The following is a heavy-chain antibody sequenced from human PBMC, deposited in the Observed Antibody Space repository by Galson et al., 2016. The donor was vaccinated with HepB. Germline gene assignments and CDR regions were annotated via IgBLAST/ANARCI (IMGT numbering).Heavy chain of an antibody. CDR1: GASIHSGGYY. V-gene: IGHV4-31*03. Sequence: QVELQESGPGLVKPSQTLSLTCTVSGASIHSGGYYWSWIRQHPGKGLEWIGYIFYSGSTYYNPSLRSRVTISGHTSKNQVSLNLTSVTAADTAVYYCASSYGDYDYAMDVWGQGTTVTVSS. CDR2: IFYSGST. J-gene: IGHJ6*02. D-gene: IGHD5-18*01. CDR3: ASSYGDYDYAMDV.